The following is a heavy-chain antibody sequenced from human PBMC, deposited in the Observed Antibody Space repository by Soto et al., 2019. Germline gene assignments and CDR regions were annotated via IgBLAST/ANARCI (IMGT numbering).Heavy chain of an antibody. CDR1: GFTFSSYG. D-gene: IGHD4-17*01. CDR3: ARGGHDSADYYYYYSMDV. J-gene: IGHJ6*03. V-gene: IGHV3-74*01. CDR2: INSDGSST. Sequence: VGSLRLSCAASGFTFSSYGMHWVRQAPGKGLEWVSRINSDGSSTSYADSVKGRFTISRDNAKNTLYLQMNSLRAEDTAVYYCARGGHDSADYYYYYSMDVWGKGTTVTVSS.